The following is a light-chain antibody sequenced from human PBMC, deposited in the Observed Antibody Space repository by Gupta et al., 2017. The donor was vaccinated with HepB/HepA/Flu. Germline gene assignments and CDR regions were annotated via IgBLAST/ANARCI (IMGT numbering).Light chain of an antibody. CDR3: QQSYSTPRT. Sequence: DIQMTQSLSPLSASVGDRVTITCRASQSISSYLNWYQQKPGKAPTLLIYAASSLQSGVPARFSGSGSGTDFTLTISSLQPEDFATYYCQQSYSTPRTFGQGTKVEIK. V-gene: IGKV1-39*01. CDR2: AAS. J-gene: IGKJ1*01. CDR1: QSISSY.